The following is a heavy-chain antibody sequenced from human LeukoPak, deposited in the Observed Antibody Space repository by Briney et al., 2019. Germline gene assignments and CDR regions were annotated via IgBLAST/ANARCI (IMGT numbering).Heavy chain of an antibody. D-gene: IGHD2-2*01. V-gene: IGHV3-11*01. CDR3: ARVRGSGFCSGSSCAKDPGYYYYMDV. J-gene: IGHJ6*03. CDR1: GFTFSGYY. CDR2: INPSGSTI. Sequence: PGGSLRLSCEGSGFTFSGYYMSWICQAPGKGLEWVSYINPSGSTIYYADSVKGRFTISRDNAKKSLDLQMYSLRAEDTAVYYCARVRGSGFCSGSSCAKDPGYYYYMDVWGKGTTVTVSS.